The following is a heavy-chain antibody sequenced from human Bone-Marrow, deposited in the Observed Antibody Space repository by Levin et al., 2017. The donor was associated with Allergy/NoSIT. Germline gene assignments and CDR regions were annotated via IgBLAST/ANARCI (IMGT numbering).Heavy chain of an antibody. V-gene: IGHV3-30*03. CDR2: ISYSGRDK. D-gene: IGHD4-17*01. CDR1: GFSLANYG. CDR3: ARSSGHGDFDF. J-gene: IGHJ4*02. Sequence: PGGSLRLSCEVSGFSLANYGVHWVRQAPGRGLEWVAVISYSGRDKYYGNPVKGRFTISRDLYKNTVDLHMNSLRDQDTAMYYCARSSGHGDFDFWGQGTLVTVSS.